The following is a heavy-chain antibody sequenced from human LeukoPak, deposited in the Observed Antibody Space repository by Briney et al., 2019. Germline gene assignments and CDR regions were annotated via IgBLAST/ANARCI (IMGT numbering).Heavy chain of an antibody. CDR3: ARAQRIAGTHWYSDL. Sequence: PGGSLRLSYAASGFTFSSYWMEWVRQAQGKGLVWVSRISSDGSSTNYADFVKGRFTISRDNAKNTVYLQMSSLRVEDMAVYYCARAQRIAGTHWYSDLWGRGTLVTVSS. CDR2: ISSDGSST. J-gene: IGHJ2*01. V-gene: IGHV3-74*01. D-gene: IGHD6-13*01. CDR1: GFTFSSYW.